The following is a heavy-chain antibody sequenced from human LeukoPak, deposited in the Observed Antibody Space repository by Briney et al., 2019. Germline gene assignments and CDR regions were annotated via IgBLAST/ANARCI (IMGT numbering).Heavy chain of an antibody. Sequence: PGGSLRLSCAATGFTFSNYAIHWGRQAPGKGLEWVAFISDDGSRQHYADSVKGRFTISRDNSKNTLNLQMNSLRAEDTAVYYCVKDRTGTHTLDYWGQGTLVTVSS. J-gene: IGHJ4*02. CDR1: GFTFSNYA. V-gene: IGHV3-30-3*01. D-gene: IGHD4-17*01. CDR3: VKDRTGTHTLDY. CDR2: ISDDGSRQ.